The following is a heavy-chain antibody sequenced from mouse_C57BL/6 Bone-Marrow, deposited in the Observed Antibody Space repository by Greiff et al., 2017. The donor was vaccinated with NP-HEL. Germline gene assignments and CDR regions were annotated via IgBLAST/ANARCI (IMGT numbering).Heavy chain of an antibody. V-gene: IGHV1-81*01. Sequence: QVQLQQSGAELARPGASVKLSCKASGYTFTSYGISWVKQRTGQGLEWIGEIYPRSGNTYYNEKFKGKATLTADKSSSTAYMELRSLRADDHAVYFCAREGAYYYGSSSGWFAYWGQGTLVTVSA. D-gene: IGHD1-1*01. J-gene: IGHJ3*01. CDR3: AREGAYYYGSSSGWFAY. CDR1: GYTFTSYG. CDR2: IYPRSGNT.